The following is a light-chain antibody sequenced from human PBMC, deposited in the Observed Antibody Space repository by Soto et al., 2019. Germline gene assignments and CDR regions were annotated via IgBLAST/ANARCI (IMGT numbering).Light chain of an antibody. CDR1: QSVGSY. V-gene: IGKV3-11*01. CDR3: LRRSMGFT. J-gene: IGKJ3*01. Sequence: EIVLTQSPATLSLSPGERATLSCRASQSVGSYLAWYQQKPGQAPRLLIYGASNRAPGIPARFSGSGSGTDFALTISRLEPEEFSVDHCLRRSMGFTFGPGTKVDIK. CDR2: GAS.